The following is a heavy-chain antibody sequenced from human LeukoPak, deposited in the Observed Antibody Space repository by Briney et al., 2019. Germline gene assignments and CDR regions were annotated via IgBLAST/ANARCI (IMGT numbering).Heavy chain of an antibody. J-gene: IGHJ4*02. CDR2: TYWEDEN. D-gene: IGHD3-16*01. CDR3: VHRTNFARGWGSFSWF. Sequence: GPTLLDPTLTLTLTCTTAGLSLSTTGGGLGWAHHHPGKALELLAVTYWEDENQYSPAQRTVLPVAKATSKTQAVLTMTSLDPVDTATYYCVHRTNFARGWGSFSWFWGQGILVTVSS. CDR1: GLSLSTTGGG. V-gene: IGHV2-5*02.